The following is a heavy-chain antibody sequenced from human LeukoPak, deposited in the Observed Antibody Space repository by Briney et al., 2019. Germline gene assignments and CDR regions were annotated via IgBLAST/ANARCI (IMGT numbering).Heavy chain of an antibody. CDR1: GFTFSSYS. J-gene: IGHJ4*02. D-gene: IGHD2-15*01. CDR3: AKAPVTTCSGAYCYPFDY. CDR2: ISGSDGST. Sequence: GGSLRLSCAASGFTFSSYSMNWVRQAPGKGLEWVSGISGSDGSTYYADSVKGRFTISRDNSKNTLYLQMNSLRAEDAAVYYCAKAPVTTCSGAYCYPFDYWGQGTLVTVSS. V-gene: IGHV3-23*01.